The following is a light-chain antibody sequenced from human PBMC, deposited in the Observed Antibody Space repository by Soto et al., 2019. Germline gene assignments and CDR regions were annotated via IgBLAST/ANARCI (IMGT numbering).Light chain of an antibody. J-gene: IGLJ3*02. CDR3: SSYAGSNNLP. CDR1: SIDVGAYND. Sequence: QSALTQPPSASGSPGQSVTISCTGSSIDVGAYNDVSWYQQHPGKAPKLMIYEVTKRPSGVPDRFSGSKSGNTASLTVSGLQAEDEADYYCSSYAGSNNLPFGGGTTLTVL. CDR2: EVT. V-gene: IGLV2-8*01.